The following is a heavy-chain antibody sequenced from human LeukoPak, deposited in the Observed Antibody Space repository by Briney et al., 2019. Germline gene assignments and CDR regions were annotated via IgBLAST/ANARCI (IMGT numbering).Heavy chain of an antibody. CDR1: GLTFSSYS. V-gene: IGHV3-48*01. J-gene: IGHJ1*01. Sequence: GGSLRLSCASSGLTFSSYSMNWVRQAPGKGLEWVSYISSSSSTIYYADSVKGRFTISRYNAKNSLYLQMNSLRAEDTAVYYCAKPQYSSGWLPSTEYFHHWGQGTLVTVSS. D-gene: IGHD6-19*01. CDR2: ISSSSSTI. CDR3: AKPQYSSGWLPSTEYFHH.